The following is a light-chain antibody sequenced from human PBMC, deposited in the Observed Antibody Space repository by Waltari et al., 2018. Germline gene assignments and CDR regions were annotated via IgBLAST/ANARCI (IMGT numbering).Light chain of an antibody. CDR3: QSADSSGSVV. Sequence: SFELTQPPSLSVSPGQTARITCSAYALSKQYAYWHQQRPGLAPVLVIYKDTERPSGIPERFSGSSSGTTVTLTISGVQAEDEADYYCQSADSSGSVVFGGGTKLTVL. CDR2: KDT. V-gene: IGLV3-25*03. J-gene: IGLJ2*01. CDR1: ALSKQY.